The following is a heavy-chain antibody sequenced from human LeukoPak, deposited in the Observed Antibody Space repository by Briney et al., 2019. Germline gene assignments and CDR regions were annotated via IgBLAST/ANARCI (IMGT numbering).Heavy chain of an antibody. CDR1: GGSFSGYY. Sequence: SETLSLTCAVYGGSFSGYYWSWIRQPPGKGLEWIGEINHSGSTNYNPSLKSRVTISVDTSKNQFSLKLSSVTAADTAVYYCARRVTSSSWFGHNWFDPWGQGTLVTVSS. J-gene: IGHJ5*02. CDR3: ARRVTSSSWFGHNWFDP. V-gene: IGHV4-34*01. D-gene: IGHD6-13*01. CDR2: INHSGST.